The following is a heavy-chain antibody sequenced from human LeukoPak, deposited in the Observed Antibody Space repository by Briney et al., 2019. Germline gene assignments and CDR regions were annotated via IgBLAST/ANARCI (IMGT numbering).Heavy chain of an antibody. Sequence: GGSLRLSCAVSGFTFSDHYIDWVRQAPGKGLEWVGRSRNKAMRFTTEYAASVKGRFTNSRDDSKNSLYLQMSSLKTEDTAVYYCARMPAMGYYFDYWGLGTLVTVSS. J-gene: IGHJ4*02. CDR1: GFTFSDHY. CDR3: ARMPAMGYYFDY. V-gene: IGHV3-72*01. D-gene: IGHD5-18*01. CDR2: SRNKAMRFTT.